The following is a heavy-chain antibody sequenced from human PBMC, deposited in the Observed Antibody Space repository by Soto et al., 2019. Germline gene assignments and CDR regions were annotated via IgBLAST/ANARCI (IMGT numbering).Heavy chain of an antibody. CDR2: ISGSGGST. CDR3: AKDGPGYCCGGSYYNDYDY. D-gene: IGHD2-15*01. Sequence: GGSLRLSCAASGFTFSSYAMSWVRQAPGKGLEWVSAISGSGGSTYYADSVKGRFTISRDNSKNTLYLQMNSLRAEDTAVYYCAKDGPGYCCGGSYYNDYDYWGQGTLVTVSS. CDR1: GFTFSSYA. V-gene: IGHV3-23*01. J-gene: IGHJ4*02.